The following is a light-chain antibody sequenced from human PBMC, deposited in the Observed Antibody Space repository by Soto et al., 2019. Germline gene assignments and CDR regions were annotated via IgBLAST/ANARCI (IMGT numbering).Light chain of an antibody. CDR1: QSISSNY. CDR2: ATS. V-gene: IGKV3-20*01. J-gene: IGKJ3*01. CDR3: QQYGNSPRFS. Sequence: EIVLTQSPGTLSLSPGERATLSCRASQSISSNYLAWYQQKPGQAPRLLIYATSNRATGIPDRFSGSGSGTDFTLTISRLEAEDFAVYYCQQYGNSPRFSFGPGTKVDI.